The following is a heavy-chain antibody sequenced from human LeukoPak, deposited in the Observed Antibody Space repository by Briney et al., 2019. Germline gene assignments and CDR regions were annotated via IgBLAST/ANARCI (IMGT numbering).Heavy chain of an antibody. CDR3: ARAYFQRTNWFDP. CDR2: IYTSGST. D-gene: IGHD1-1*01. V-gene: IGHV4-4*09. Sequence: PSETLSLTCTVSGGSISSYYWSWIRQPPGKGLEWVGYIYTSGSTNYNPSLKSRVTISVDTSKNQFSLKLSSVTAADTAVYYCARAYFQRTNWFDPWGQGTLVTVSS. CDR1: GGSISSYY. J-gene: IGHJ5*02.